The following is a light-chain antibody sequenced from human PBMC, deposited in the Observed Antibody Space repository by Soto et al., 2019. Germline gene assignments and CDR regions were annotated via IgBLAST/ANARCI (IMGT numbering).Light chain of an antibody. CDR1: QSVSDF. Sequence: DIQMTQSPSSLSASLGDRVTITCQASQSVSDFLNWYQHKQGQVPKLLIYAASTLHTGVPSRFSGSGSGTDFTLTISSLQPEEFATYYCQQSHSSPPTFGQGTKVDI. CDR2: AAS. V-gene: IGKV1-39*01. J-gene: IGKJ1*01. CDR3: QQSHSSPPT.